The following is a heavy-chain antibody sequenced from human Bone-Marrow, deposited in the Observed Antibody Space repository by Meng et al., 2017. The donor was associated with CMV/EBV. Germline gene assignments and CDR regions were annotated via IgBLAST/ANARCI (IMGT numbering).Heavy chain of an antibody. V-gene: IGHV4-30-4*08. Sequence: SETLSLTCTVSGGSISSPDYYWTWIRQPPGKGLEWVGYVYFSGTNYYNPSLRSRSTVSIDRSRNQFSLELTSVTAADTAIYYCARVGASYYYGSGFRNWGQGALVTVSS. CDR3: ARVGASYYYGSGFRN. CDR1: GGSISSPDYY. D-gene: IGHD3-10*01. CDR2: VYFSGTN. J-gene: IGHJ4*02.